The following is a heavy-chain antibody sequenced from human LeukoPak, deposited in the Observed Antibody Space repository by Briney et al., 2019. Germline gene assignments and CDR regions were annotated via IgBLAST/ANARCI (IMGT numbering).Heavy chain of an antibody. V-gene: IGHV3-23*01. CDR1: GFTFSNYA. J-gene: IGHJ4*02. CDR2: ISGTYGTI. D-gene: IGHD2-21*02. Sequence: GGSLRLSCAASGFTFSNYAMSWVRQAPGKGLEWVSGISGTYGTINCAAPVKGRFTISRDNSKNTLYLQMNSLRVDDMAVYYCAKRLGDPRTFDYWGQGTLVTVSS. CDR3: AKRLGDPRTFDY.